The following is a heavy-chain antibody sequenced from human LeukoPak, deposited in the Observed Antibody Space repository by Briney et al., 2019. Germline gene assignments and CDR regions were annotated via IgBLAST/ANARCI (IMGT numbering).Heavy chain of an antibody. CDR1: GFTFSTYE. CDR3: ARDRLHYGEYEKTFDY. V-gene: IGHV3-48*03. Sequence: GGSLRLSCAASGFTFSTYELNWVRQAPGKGLEWVSYISNSGSTIYYADSVKGRFTISRDNAKNSLYLQMNSLRAEDTAVYYCARDRLHYGEYEKTFDYWGQGTLVSVSS. D-gene: IGHD4/OR15-4a*01. CDR2: ISNSGSTI. J-gene: IGHJ4*02.